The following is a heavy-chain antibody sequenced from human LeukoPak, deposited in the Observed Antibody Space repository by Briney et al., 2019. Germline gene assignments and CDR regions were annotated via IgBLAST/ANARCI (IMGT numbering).Heavy chain of an antibody. D-gene: IGHD4-17*01. J-gene: IGHJ5*02. Sequence: GGSLRLSCAASGFTFSSYGMHWVRQAPGKGLEWVAVIWYDGSNKYYADSVKGRFTISRDNSKNTLYLQMNSLRAEDTAVYYCAKDYDYGDYSGWFDPWGQGTLVTVSS. CDR2: IWYDGSNK. CDR3: AKDYDYGDYSGWFDP. CDR1: GFTFSSYG. V-gene: IGHV3-33*06.